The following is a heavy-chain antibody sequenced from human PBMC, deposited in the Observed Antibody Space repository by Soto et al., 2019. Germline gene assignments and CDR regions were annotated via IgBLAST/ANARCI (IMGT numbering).Heavy chain of an antibody. CDR1: GFTFSSYG. J-gene: IGHJ1*01. CDR2: ISYDGSNK. CDR3: ASDVHVVGVAFYFQR. D-gene: IGHD2-15*01. V-gene: IGHV3-30*03. Sequence: QVQLVESGGGVVQPGRSLRLSCAASGFTFSSYGMHWVRQAPGKGLEWVAVISYDGSNKYYADSVKGRFTISRDNSKNTLYLHSIGRRAEDTAVYYCASDVHVVGVAFYFQRWGQGTLVTVCS.